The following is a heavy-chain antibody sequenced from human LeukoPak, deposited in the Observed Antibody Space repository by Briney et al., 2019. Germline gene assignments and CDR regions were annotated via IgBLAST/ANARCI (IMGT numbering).Heavy chain of an antibody. D-gene: IGHD3-10*01. V-gene: IGHV1-46*01. CDR2: INPSGGST. CDR1: GYTFTSYY. J-gene: IGHJ4*02. CDR3: AREAHYYGSGSPHDY. Sequence: ASVKVSCKASGYTFTSYYMHWVRQAPGQGLEWMGIINPSGGSTSYAQKFQGRVTITRDTSASTAYMELSSLRSEDTAVYYCAREAHYYGSGSPHDYWGQGTLVTVSS.